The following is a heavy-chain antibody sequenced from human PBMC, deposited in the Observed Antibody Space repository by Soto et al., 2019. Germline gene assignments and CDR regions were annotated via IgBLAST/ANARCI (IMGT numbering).Heavy chain of an antibody. CDR3: AKDLVWSPYYGSVADWYFDL. Sequence: EVQLLESGGGLVQPGGSLRLSCAASGFTFSSYAMSWVRQAPGKGLEWVSAISGSGGSTYYADSVKGRFTISRDNSKNTLYLQMNSLRAEDTAVYYCAKDLVWSPYYGSVADWYFDLWGRGTLVTVSS. CDR1: GFTFSSYA. CDR2: ISGSGGST. V-gene: IGHV3-23*01. J-gene: IGHJ2*01. D-gene: IGHD3-10*01.